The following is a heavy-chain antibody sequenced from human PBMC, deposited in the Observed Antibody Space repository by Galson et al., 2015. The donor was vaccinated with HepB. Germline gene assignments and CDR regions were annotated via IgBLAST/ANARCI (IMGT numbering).Heavy chain of an antibody. J-gene: IGHJ6*02. D-gene: IGHD3-9*01. CDR3: ARDTGTLQLRYFDWLPGGRRAGDGGGMDV. CDR2: ISYDGSNK. V-gene: IGHV3-30*04. Sequence: SLRLSCAASGFTFSSYAMHWVRQAPGKGLEWVAVISYDGSNKYYADSVKGRFTISRDNSKNTLYLQMNSLRAEDTAVYYCARDTGTLQLRYFDWLPGGRRAGDGGGMDVWGQGTTVTVSS. CDR1: GFTFSSYA.